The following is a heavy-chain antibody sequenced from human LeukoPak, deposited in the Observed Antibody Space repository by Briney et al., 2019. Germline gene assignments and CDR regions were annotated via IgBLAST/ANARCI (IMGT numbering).Heavy chain of an antibody. CDR1: GGSFSSSSYY. CDR3: ARHGRRRIGLTMIVVYYFDY. Sequence: SETLSLTCTVSGGSFSSSSYYWAWIRQPPGKGLEWIGSIYYSGITYHNPSLKSRVTISVDTSKNQFSLRLSSVTAADTAVYYCARHGRRRIGLTMIVVYYFDYWGQGTLVTVSS. V-gene: IGHV4-39*01. D-gene: IGHD3-22*01. J-gene: IGHJ4*02. CDR2: IYYSGIT.